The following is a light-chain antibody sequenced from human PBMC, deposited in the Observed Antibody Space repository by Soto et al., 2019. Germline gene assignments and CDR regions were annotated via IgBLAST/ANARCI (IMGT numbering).Light chain of an antibody. Sequence: EIVMTQSPATLSVSPGERATLSCRASQSVSSNLVWYQHKPGQAPRLLIYGASTRAAAIPARFSGSGSGTEFTLTISSLQSEDSAFYYCQQHDNWPRTFGQGTKVEIK. CDR3: QQHDNWPRT. CDR2: GAS. CDR1: QSVSSN. V-gene: IGKV3-15*01. J-gene: IGKJ1*01.